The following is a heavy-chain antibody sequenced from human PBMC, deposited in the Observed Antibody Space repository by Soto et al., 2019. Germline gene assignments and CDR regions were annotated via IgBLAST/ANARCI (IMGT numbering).Heavy chain of an antibody. CDR2: INPNGGST. D-gene: IGHD4-4*01. J-gene: IGHJ4*02. Sequence: ASVKVSCKASGYIFTDYYMHWVRQAPGQELGWMGRINPNGGSTNYAQKFQGRVTMTRDTSTSTVYMELSSLRSEDTAVYYCARDRHSNSYYFDYWGQGTLVTVSS. V-gene: IGHV1-46*03. CDR1: GYIFTDYY. CDR3: ARDRHSNSYYFDY.